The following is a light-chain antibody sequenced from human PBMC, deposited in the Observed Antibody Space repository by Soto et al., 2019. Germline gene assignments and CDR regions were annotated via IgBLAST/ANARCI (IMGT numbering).Light chain of an antibody. CDR1: SSDIGIYKY. Sequence: QSALTQPASVSGSPGQSIAISCTGSSSDIGIYKYVSWYQQHPGKVPKLIIYEVTNRPSGVSNRFSGSKSGNTASLTISGLQAEDEAIYFCSSSTNTNTLVIFGGGTKVTV. CDR2: EVT. V-gene: IGLV2-14*01. J-gene: IGLJ2*01. CDR3: SSSTNTNTLVI.